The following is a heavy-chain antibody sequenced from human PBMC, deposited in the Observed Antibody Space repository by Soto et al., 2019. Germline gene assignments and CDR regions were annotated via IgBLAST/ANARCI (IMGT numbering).Heavy chain of an antibody. V-gene: IGHV3-30-3*01. D-gene: IGHD4-4*01. J-gene: IGHJ2*01. CDR3: ARGDRLQGDWYFDL. CDR2: ISYDGSNK. Sequence: QVQLVESGGGVVQPGRSLRLSCAASGFTFSSYAMHWVRQAPGKGLEWVAVISYDGSNKYYADSVKGRFTISRDNSKNTLYLQMNSLRAEDTAVYYCARGDRLQGDWYFDLWGRGPLVTVAS. CDR1: GFTFSSYA.